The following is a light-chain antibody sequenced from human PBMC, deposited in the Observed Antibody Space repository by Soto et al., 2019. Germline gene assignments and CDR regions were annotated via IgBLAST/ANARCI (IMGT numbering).Light chain of an antibody. V-gene: IGLV1-40*01. Sequence: QSVLTQPPSVSGATGQRVTISCTGSSSNIGAGYDVQWYQQLPGTAPKLLIYGNSNRPSGVPDRFSGSKSGTSASLAITGLQAEDEADYYCQSYDSSLSGYVIGTGTKVTVL. J-gene: IGLJ1*01. CDR3: QSYDSSLSGYV. CDR2: GNS. CDR1: SSNIGAGYD.